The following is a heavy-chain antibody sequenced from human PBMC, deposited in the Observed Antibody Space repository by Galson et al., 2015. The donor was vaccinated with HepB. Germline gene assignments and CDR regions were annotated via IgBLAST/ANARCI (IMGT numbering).Heavy chain of an antibody. CDR3: ATGNYGGNPRAADY. CDR2: ISYDGSNK. V-gene: IGHV3-30-3*01. CDR1: GFTFSSYA. D-gene: IGHD4-23*01. Sequence: SLRLSCAASGFTFSSYAMHWVRQAPGKGLEWVAVISYDGSNKYYADSVKGRFTISRDNSKNTLYLQMNSLRAEDTAVYYCATGNYGGNPRAADYWGQGTLVTVSS. J-gene: IGHJ4*02.